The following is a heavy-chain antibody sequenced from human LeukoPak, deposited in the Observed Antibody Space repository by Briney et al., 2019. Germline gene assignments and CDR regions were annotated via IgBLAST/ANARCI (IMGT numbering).Heavy chain of an antibody. Sequence: ASVKVSCKASGYTFTGYYMHWVRQAPGQGLEWMGWINPNSGGTNYAQKFQGRVTMTRDTSISTAYMELSRPRSDDTAVYYCARVIVVPAAQFDYWGQGTLVTVSS. D-gene: IGHD2-2*01. V-gene: IGHV1-2*02. CDR3: ARVIVVPAAQFDY. J-gene: IGHJ4*02. CDR1: GYTFTGYY. CDR2: INPNSGGT.